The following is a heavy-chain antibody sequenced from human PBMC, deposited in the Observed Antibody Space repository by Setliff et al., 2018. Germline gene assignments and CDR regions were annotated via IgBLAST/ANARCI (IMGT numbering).Heavy chain of an antibody. D-gene: IGHD3-3*01. Sequence: GESLKISCKGSGYSFTSYWIGWVRQMPGKGLEWMGIIYPGDSDTRYSPSFQGQVTISADKSISTAYLQWSSLKASDTAMYYCARSRSNFWSGYFNWFDPWGQGTQVTVS. CDR1: GYSFTSYW. CDR2: IYPGDSDT. V-gene: IGHV5-51*01. CDR3: ARSRSNFWSGYFNWFDP. J-gene: IGHJ5*02.